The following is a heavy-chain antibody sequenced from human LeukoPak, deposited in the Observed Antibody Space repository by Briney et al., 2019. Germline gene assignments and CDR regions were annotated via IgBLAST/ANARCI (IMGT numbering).Heavy chain of an antibody. CDR1: GGSVSSTNW. D-gene: IGHD3-16*02. CDR2: VHLDGRT. V-gene: IGHV4-4*02. J-gene: IGHJ4*02. CDR3: ARTPYYDYVRGTYRYELYYFDY. Sequence: SETLSLTCGVSGGSVSSTNWWTWIRQPPGKGLEWIGEVHLDGRTNFNPSLKSRLTMSVDLSENHVSLKLTSVTAADTAVYYCARTPYYDYVRGTYRYELYYFDYWGQGTLVTVSS.